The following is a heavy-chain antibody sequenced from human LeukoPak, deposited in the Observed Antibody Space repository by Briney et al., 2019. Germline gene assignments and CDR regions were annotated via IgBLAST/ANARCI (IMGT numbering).Heavy chain of an antibody. D-gene: IGHD1-26*01. CDR3: AREGIVGATTRWFDP. Sequence: SVKVSCKASGGTFSSYAISWVRQAPGQGLEWMGGIIPIFGTANYAQKFQGRVTITADKSTSTAYMELSSLRSEDTAVYYCAREGIVGATTRWFDPWGQGTLVTVSS. CDR1: GGTFSSYA. CDR2: IIPIFGTA. V-gene: IGHV1-69*06. J-gene: IGHJ5*02.